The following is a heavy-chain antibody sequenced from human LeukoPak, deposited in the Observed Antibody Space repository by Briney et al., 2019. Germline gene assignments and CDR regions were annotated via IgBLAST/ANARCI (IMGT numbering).Heavy chain of an antibody. CDR1: GGSISSGDYY. Sequence: SQTLSLTCTVSGGSISSGDYYWSWIRQPPGKGLEWIGYIYYSGSTYYNPSLKSRITISVDTSKNQFSLKLSSVTAADTAVYYCARGLSEWLLSYDAFDIWGQGTMVTVSS. CDR3: ARGLSEWLLSYDAFDI. D-gene: IGHD3-3*01. J-gene: IGHJ3*02. CDR2: IYYSGST. V-gene: IGHV4-30-4*08.